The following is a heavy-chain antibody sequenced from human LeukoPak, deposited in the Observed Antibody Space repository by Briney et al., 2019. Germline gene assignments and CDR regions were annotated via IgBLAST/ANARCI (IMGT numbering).Heavy chain of an antibody. V-gene: IGHV6-1*01. CDR1: GDSVSSNSAS. Sequence: SQTLSLTCDISGDSVSSNSASWTWIRQSPSRGLECLGRTYYRSKWYNDDAVSVKSRITINPDTSRNHFSLQLSSVTPEDTAVYYCVRGFYTMSVWGQGTTVTVSS. CDR3: VRGFYTMSV. D-gene: IGHD3-22*01. J-gene: IGHJ6*02. CDR2: TYYRSKWYN.